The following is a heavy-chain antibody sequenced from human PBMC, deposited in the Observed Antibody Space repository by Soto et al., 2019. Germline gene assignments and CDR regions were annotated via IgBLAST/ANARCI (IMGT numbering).Heavy chain of an antibody. V-gene: IGHV4-34*01. D-gene: IGHD2-15*01. CDR1: GGSFSGYY. CDR3: ARKEGCSGGSCYSPQAWFDP. Sequence: QVQLQQWGAGLLKPSETLSLTCAVYGGSFSGYYWSWIRQPPGKGLEWSGEINHSGSTNYNPSLKSRVTISVDTSKNQFSLKLSSVTAADTAVYYCARKEGCSGGSCYSPQAWFDPCGQGTLVTVSS. J-gene: IGHJ5*02. CDR2: INHSGST.